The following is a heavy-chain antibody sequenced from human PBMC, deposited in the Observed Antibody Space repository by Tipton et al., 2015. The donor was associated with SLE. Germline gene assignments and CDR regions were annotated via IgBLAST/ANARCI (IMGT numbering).Heavy chain of an antibody. CDR3: ARDGFWSGYYYYYYYMDV. J-gene: IGHJ6*03. Sequence: SLRLSCAASGFTFSDYFMSWIRQAPGKGLEWVSYISDSGTTIYYADSVKGRFTVSRDSANKSLYLQMNSLRAEDTAVYYCARDGFWSGYYYYYYYMDVWGKGTTVTVSS. V-gene: IGHV3-11*04. CDR1: GFTFSDYF. D-gene: IGHD3-3*01. CDR2: ISDSGTTI.